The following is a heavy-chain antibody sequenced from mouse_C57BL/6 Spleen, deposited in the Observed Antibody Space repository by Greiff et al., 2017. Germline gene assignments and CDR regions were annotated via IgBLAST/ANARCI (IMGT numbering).Heavy chain of an antibody. D-gene: IGHD2-3*01. Sequence: VQLQQPGAGFLKPGASVKLSCKASGYTFTSYWMPWVRQRPGRGLEWIGRIDPNSGGTKYNDTFKSKATLTGDKHSSSAYMQLSSRTSEYSAVYYCARWDDGYFFAYWGQGTLVTVSA. CDR1: GYTFTSYW. CDR2: IDPNSGGT. J-gene: IGHJ3*01. V-gene: IGHV1-72*01. CDR3: ARWDDGYFFAY.